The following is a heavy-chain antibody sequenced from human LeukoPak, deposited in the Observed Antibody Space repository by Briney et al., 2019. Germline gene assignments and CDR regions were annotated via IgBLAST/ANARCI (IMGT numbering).Heavy chain of an antibody. J-gene: IGHJ4*02. CDR3: ARDLAWGAY. Sequence: GGSLRLSCVGSGFSLSDYWMHWVRQTPGKGLMWVSRITSDGSTTWYADSVKGRFTVSRDNAKNSLYLEMNSLRDEDTAVYYCARDLAWGAYWGQGTLVTASS. CDR1: GFSLSDYW. D-gene: IGHD4/OR15-4a*01. CDR2: ITSDGSTT. V-gene: IGHV3-74*01.